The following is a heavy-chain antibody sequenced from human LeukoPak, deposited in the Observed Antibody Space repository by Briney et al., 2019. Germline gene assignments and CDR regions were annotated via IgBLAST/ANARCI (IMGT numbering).Heavy chain of an antibody. CDR3: AKNYGSGSQYYFDY. J-gene: IGHJ4*02. Sequence: ASVKVSCKXSGYTFTGYYMHWVRQAPGQGLEWMGRINPNSGGTNYAQKFQGRVTMTRDTSISTAYMELSRLRSDDTAVYYCAKNYGSGSQYYFDYWGQGTLSPSPQ. CDR2: INPNSGGT. CDR1: GYTFTGYY. D-gene: IGHD3-10*01. V-gene: IGHV1-2*06.